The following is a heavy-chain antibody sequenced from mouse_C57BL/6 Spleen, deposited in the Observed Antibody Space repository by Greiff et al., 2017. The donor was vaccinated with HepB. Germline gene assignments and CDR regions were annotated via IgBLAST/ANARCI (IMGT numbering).Heavy chain of an antibody. CDR3: ARRYYGNWVDY. J-gene: IGHJ2*01. CDR1: GYTFTSYW. V-gene: IGHV1-69*01. D-gene: IGHD2-1*01. CDR2: IDPSDSYT. Sequence: QVQLKQPGAELVMPGASVKLSCKASGYTFTSYWMHWVKQRPGQGLEWIGEIDPSDSYTNYNQKFKGKSTLTVDKSSSTAYMQLSSLTSEDSAVYYCARRYYGNWVDYWGQGTTLTVSS.